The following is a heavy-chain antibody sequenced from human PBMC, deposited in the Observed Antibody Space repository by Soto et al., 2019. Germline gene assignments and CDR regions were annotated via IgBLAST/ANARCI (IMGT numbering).Heavy chain of an antibody. CDR2: ISGSGGST. Sequence: EVQLLESGGGLVQPGGSLRLSCAASGFTFSSYAMSWVRQAPGKGLEWVSAISGSGGSTYYADSVKGRFTISRDNSKNTLYLQMNSLRAEDTAVYYCAKENNVYGGYSLTHFDYWGQGTLVTVSS. D-gene: IGHD5-12*01. CDR3: AKENNVYGGYSLTHFDY. J-gene: IGHJ4*02. V-gene: IGHV3-23*01. CDR1: GFTFSSYA.